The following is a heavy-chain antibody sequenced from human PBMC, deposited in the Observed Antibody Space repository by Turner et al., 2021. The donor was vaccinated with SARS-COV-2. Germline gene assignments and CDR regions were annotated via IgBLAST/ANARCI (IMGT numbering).Heavy chain of an antibody. J-gene: IGHJ4*01. D-gene: IGHD2-21*02. Sequence: QVQLVQSGAERKKPGASVKVSCRVSGYTLNELSMHWVRQAPGKGLEWMGGFDPEDGETIYAQKFQGRVTMTEDTSTDTAYMELSSLRSEDTAVYYCATGYAYCGGDCSIDYWGHGTLVTVSS. CDR1: GYTLNELS. CDR3: ATGYAYCGGDCSIDY. V-gene: IGHV1-24*01. CDR2: FDPEDGET.